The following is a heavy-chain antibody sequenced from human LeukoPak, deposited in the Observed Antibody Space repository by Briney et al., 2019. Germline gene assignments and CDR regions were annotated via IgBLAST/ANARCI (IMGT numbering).Heavy chain of an antibody. V-gene: IGHV3-43D*03. CDR1: GFTFDDYA. J-gene: IGHJ4*02. CDR2: ISWDGIST. Sequence: GGSLRLSCAASGFTFDDYAMHWVRQAPGKGLEWVSLISWDGISTYYTDSVKGRFTISRDNFKNSLYLQMNSLRAEDTAFYYCAKDIRSSGYPHYWGQGTLVTVSS. D-gene: IGHD5-12*01. CDR3: AKDIRSSGYPHY.